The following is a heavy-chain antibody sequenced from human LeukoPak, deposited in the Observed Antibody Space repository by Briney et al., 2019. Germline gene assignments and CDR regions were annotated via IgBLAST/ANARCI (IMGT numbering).Heavy chain of an antibody. J-gene: IGHJ4*02. CDR1: GFTFSSYW. CDR2: INNDGSTT. V-gene: IGHV3-74*01. D-gene: IGHD3-10*01. CDR3: VRGGVTGSGTYYVLN. Sequence: GGSLRPSCAASGFTFSSYWMHWVRQVPGKGLGWVSRINNDGSTTRYADSVKGRFTISRDNAKNTVYLQMNSLRAEDTAVYYCVRGGVTGSGTYYVLNWGQGTLITVSS.